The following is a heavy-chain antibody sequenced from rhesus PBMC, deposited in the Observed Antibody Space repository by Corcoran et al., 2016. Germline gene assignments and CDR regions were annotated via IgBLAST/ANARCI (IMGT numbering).Heavy chain of an antibody. CDR3: ARYYNGGRYGLDS. CDR2: INGNSGST. D-gene: IGHD3-28*01. J-gene: IGHJ6*01. Sequence: QVQLQESGPGLVKPSETLSLTCAVSGASIMSYWWSWIRPLPGKGLEGIGEINGNSGSTYYNPSLKSRVTISKDASKSQFSLKLSSVTAADTAVYYCARYYNGGRYGLDSWGQGVVVTVSS. CDR1: GASIMSYW. V-gene: IGHV4-80*01.